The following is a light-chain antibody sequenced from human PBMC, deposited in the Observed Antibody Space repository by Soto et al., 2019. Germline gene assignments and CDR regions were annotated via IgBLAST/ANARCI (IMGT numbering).Light chain of an antibody. V-gene: IGKV3-15*01. CDR2: EAS. J-gene: IGKJ1*01. Sequence: EIVMTQSPDTLSVSPGERATLSCRASQSVNYNLAWYQQKPGQAPRLLIYEASTRATGVPARFSGSGSGTEFTLTISSLQSEDFAVYYCQQYSSGWTFGQGTKVEIK. CDR3: QQYSSGWT. CDR1: QSVNYN.